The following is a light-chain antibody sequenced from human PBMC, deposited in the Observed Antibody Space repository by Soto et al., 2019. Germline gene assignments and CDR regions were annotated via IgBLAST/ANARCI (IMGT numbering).Light chain of an antibody. CDR3: SSYAGSDNFGV. CDR1: SSDVGGYNY. Sequence: SVLTQPPPPSRSPGQSVTISCPGNSSDVGGYNYVSWYQQHPGKAPKLMIYEVSKRPSGVPDRFSGSKSGNTASLTVSGLQAEDEADYYCSSYAGSDNFGVFGTGTKVTVL. CDR2: EVS. J-gene: IGLJ1*01. V-gene: IGLV2-8*01.